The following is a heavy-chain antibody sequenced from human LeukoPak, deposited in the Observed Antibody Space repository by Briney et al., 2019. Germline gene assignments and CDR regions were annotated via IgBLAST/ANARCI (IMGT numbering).Heavy chain of an antibody. Sequence: ASVKVSCKASGYTFTGYYMHWVRQAPGQGLEWMGWINPNSGGTNYAQKFQGRVTMTRDTSISTAYMELCRLRSDDTAVYYCAKIAAAGTDSVDYWGQGTLVTVSS. J-gene: IGHJ4*02. CDR2: INPNSGGT. D-gene: IGHD6-13*01. CDR1: GYTFTGYY. CDR3: AKIAAAGTDSVDY. V-gene: IGHV1-2*02.